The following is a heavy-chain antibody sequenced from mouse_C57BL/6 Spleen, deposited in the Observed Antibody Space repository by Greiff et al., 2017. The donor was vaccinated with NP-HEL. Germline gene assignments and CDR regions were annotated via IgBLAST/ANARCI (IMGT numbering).Heavy chain of an antibody. Sequence: QVQLQQSGAELVKPGASVKLSCKASGYTFTEYTIHWVKQRSGQGLEWIGWFYPGSGSIKYTEKFKDKATLTADKSSSTVYMELSRLTSEDSAVYFCARHEEDYDYDTGEYAMDYWGQGTSVTVSS. CDR3: ARHEEDYDYDTGEYAMDY. D-gene: IGHD2-4*01. J-gene: IGHJ4*01. CDR2: FYPGSGSI. CDR1: GYTFTEYT. V-gene: IGHV1-62-2*01.